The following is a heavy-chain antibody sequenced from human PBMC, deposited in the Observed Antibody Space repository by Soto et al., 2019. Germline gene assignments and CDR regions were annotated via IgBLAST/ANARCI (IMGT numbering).Heavy chain of an antibody. V-gene: IGHV1-69*01. J-gene: IGHJ2*01. D-gene: IGHD3-22*01. CDR2: IIPIFGTA. CDR1: GGTFSSYA. Sequence: QVQLVQSGAEVKKPGSSVKVSCKASGGTFSSYAISWVRQAPGQGLEWMGGIIPIFGTANYAQKFQGRVTITADESTSTAYMELSSLRSEDTAVYYCARRQNYYDSSGYYWYFYLWGRGTLVTVSS. CDR3: ARRQNYYDSSGYYWYFYL.